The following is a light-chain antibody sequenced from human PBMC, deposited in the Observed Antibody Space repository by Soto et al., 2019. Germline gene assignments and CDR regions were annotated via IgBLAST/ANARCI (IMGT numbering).Light chain of an antibody. V-gene: IGLV2-8*01. CDR3: SLLSGSNKLV. J-gene: IGLJ2*01. Sequence: QSALTQPPSASGSPGQSVTISYTGTSSDVGGYNYVSWYQQHPGKAPKLMIYDVTKRPSGVPDRFSGSKSGNTASLTVAGPPNEDWAEYFCSLLSGSNKLVFGGGTKLTVL. CDR1: SSDVGGYNY. CDR2: DVT.